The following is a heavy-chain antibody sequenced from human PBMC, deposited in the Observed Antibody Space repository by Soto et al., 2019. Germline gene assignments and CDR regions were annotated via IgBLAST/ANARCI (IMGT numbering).Heavy chain of an antibody. CDR1: GYTFTSYG. CDR3: ARVNGYCSGGSCYADYYYRMDV. CDR2: ISAYNGNT. V-gene: IGHV1-18*01. J-gene: IGHJ6*02. D-gene: IGHD2-15*01. Sequence: ASVKVSCKASGYTFTSYGISWVRQAPGQGLEWMGWISAYNGNTNYAQKLQGRVTMTTDTSTSTAYMELRSLRSDDTAVYYCARVNGYCSGGSCYADYYYRMDVLGQGTTVTVSS.